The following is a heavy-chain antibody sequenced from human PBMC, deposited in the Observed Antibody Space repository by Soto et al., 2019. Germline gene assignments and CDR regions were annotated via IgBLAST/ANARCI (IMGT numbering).Heavy chain of an antibody. V-gene: IGHV1-2*04. Sequence: ASVKVSCKASGYTFTGYYMHWVRQAPGQGLEWMGWINPNSGGTNYAQKFQGWVTMTRDTSISTAYMELSRLRSDDTAVYYCARGRVDCSGTSCYAWFDPWGQGTLVTVSS. CDR2: INPNSGGT. D-gene: IGHD2-2*01. CDR1: GYTFTGYY. J-gene: IGHJ5*02. CDR3: ARGRVDCSGTSCYAWFDP.